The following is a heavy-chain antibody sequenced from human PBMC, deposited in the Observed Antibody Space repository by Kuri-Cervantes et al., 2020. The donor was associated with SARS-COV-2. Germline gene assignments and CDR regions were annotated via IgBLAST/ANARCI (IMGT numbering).Heavy chain of an antibody. D-gene: IGHD3-10*01. J-gene: IGHJ4*02. CDR2: IYYSGST. Sequence: ESLKISCTVSGGSISSYYWSWTRQPPGKGLEWIGSIYYSGSTYYNPSLKSRVTISVDTSKNQFSLKLSSVTAADTAVYYCARGQGQYYYGSGSYYFFDYWGQGTLVTVSS. V-gene: IGHV4-59*05. CDR1: GGSISSYY. CDR3: ARGQGQYYYGSGSYYFFDY.